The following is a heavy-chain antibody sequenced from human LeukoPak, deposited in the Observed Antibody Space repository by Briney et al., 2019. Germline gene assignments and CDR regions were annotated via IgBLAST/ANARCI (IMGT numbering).Heavy chain of an antibody. V-gene: IGHV4-38-2*02. CDR2: IYHSGST. J-gene: IGHJ4*02. D-gene: IGHD3-22*01. CDR1: GGSISSYY. Sequence: SETLSLTCTVSGGSISSYYWSWIRQPPGKGLEWIGSIYHSGSTYYNPSLKSRVTISVDTSKNQFSLKLSSVTAADTAVYYCARDGGYDSSGGNFGYWGQGTLVTVSS. CDR3: ARDGGYDSSGGNFGY.